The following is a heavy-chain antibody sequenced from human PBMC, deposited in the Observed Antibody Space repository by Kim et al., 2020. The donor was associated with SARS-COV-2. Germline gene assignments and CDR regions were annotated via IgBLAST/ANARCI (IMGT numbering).Heavy chain of an antibody. V-gene: IGHV3-30*18. D-gene: IGHD3-10*01. CDR2: ISYDGSNK. CDR3: AKDTGSYSFDY. Sequence: GGSLRLSFAASGFTFSSYGMHWVRQAPGKGLEWVAVISYDGSNKYYADSVKGRFTISRDNSKNTLYLQMNSLRAEDTAVYYCAKDTGSYSFDYWGQGTLVTVSS. CDR1: GFTFSSYG. J-gene: IGHJ4*02.